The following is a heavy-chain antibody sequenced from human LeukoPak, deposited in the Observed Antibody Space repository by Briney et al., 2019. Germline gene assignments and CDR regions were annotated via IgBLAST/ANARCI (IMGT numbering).Heavy chain of an antibody. D-gene: IGHD2-15*01. CDR1: GFTFDNYA. J-gene: IGHJ4*02. V-gene: IGHV3-9*03. Sequence: GRSLRLSCTVSGFTFDNYAMHWVRQAPGKGLEWVSGISWNSGSIGYVDSVKGRFTISRDNAKNSLYLQMDRLRAEDMALYYCVKDLSLGFCSGGSCSAHFDYWGQGTLVTVSS. CDR2: ISWNSGSI. CDR3: VKDLSLGFCSGGSCSAHFDY.